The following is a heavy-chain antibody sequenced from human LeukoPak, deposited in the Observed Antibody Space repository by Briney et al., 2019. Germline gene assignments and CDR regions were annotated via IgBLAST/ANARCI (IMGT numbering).Heavy chain of an antibody. D-gene: IGHD3-22*01. V-gene: IGHV4-59*01. Sequence: PSETLSLTCTVSGGSISSYYWSWIRQPPGKGLEWIGYIYYSGSTNYNPSLKSRVTISVDTSKNQFSLKLSSVTAADTAVYYCARHRLDYYDSSGPLEYWGQGTLVTVSS. CDR1: GGSISSYY. J-gene: IGHJ4*02. CDR3: ARHRLDYYDSSGPLEY. CDR2: IYYSGST.